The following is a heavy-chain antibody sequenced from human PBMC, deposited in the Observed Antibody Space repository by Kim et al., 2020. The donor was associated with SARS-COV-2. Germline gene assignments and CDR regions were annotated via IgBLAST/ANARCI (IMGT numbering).Heavy chain of an antibody. V-gene: IGHV3-33*06. D-gene: IGHD5-18*01. J-gene: IGHJ4*02. Sequence: ADSVKGRFTISRDNSKNTLYLQMNSLRAEDTAVYYCAKDLVGYGYARFDYWGQGTLVTVSS. CDR3: AKDLVGYGYARFDY.